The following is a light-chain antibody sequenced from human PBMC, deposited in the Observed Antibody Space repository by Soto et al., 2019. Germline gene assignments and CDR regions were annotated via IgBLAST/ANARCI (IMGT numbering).Light chain of an antibody. CDR1: QTISSW. CDR3: QHYNSYSEA. CDR2: KAS. J-gene: IGKJ1*01. Sequence: DIQMTQSASTLSGSVADRVTITCRASQTISSWLAWYQQKPGKAPKRLIYKASTLKSGVPSRFSGSGSGTEFTLTISSLQPDDFATDYCQHYNSYSEAFGQGTKVDI. V-gene: IGKV1-5*03.